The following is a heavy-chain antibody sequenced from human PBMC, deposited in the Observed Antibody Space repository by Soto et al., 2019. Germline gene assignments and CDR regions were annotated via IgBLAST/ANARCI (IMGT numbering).Heavy chain of an antibody. V-gene: IGHV3-33*01. CDR3: ARGVQPDAFDI. Sequence: VQLVESGGGVVQPGRSLRLSCAASGFTFSSYGMHWVRQAPGKGLEWVAVIWYDGSNKYYADSVKGRFTISRDNSKNTLYLQMNSLRAEDTAVYYCARGVQPDAFDIWGQGTMVTVSS. CDR2: IWYDGSNK. CDR1: GFTFSSYG. D-gene: IGHD5-18*01. J-gene: IGHJ3*02.